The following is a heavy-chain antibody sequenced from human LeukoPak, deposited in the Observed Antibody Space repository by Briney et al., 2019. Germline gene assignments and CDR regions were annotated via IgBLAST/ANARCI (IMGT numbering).Heavy chain of an antibody. Sequence: GGSLRLSCTASGFTFGDYAMSWVRQAPGKGLEWVGFIRSKAYGGTTEYAASVKGRFTISRDDSKSIAYLQMNSLKTEDTAVYYCTGLLRFLAYYGMDVWGQGTTVTVSS. V-gene: IGHV3-49*04. CDR3: TGLLRFLAYYGMDV. CDR2: IRSKAYGGTT. D-gene: IGHD3-3*01. CDR1: GFTFGDYA. J-gene: IGHJ6*02.